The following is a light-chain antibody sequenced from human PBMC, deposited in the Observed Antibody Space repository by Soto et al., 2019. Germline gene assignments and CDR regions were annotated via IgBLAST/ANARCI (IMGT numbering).Light chain of an antibody. CDR1: QSVSTSY. Sequence: EIVLTQSPGTLSLSPGERATLSCRASQSVSTSYLAWYQQKPGQAPRLLIYGASSRATGIPDTSSGSGSGTDFALTISRLEPEDFAVYFCEQYGTSPSEYTFGQGIKLEIK. V-gene: IGKV3-20*01. CDR2: GAS. CDR3: EQYGTSPSEYT. J-gene: IGKJ2*01.